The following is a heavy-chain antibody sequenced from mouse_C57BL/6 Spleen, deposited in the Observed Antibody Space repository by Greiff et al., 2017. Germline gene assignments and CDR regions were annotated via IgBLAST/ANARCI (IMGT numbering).Heavy chain of an antibody. J-gene: IGHJ2*01. Sequence: EVHLVESEGGLVQPGSSMKLSCTASGFTFSDYYMAWVRQVPEKGLEWVANINYDGSSTYYLDSLKSRFIISRDNSKNILYLQMSSLKSEDTATYYCARDLGYYFDYWGQGTTLTVSS. D-gene: IGHD3-2*02. CDR2: INYDGSST. V-gene: IGHV5-16*01. CDR1: GFTFSDYY. CDR3: ARDLGYYFDY.